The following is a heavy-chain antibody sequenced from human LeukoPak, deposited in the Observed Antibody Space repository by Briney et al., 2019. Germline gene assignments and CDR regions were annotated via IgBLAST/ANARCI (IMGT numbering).Heavy chain of an antibody. J-gene: IGHJ4*02. CDR3: ARDGMTNWAFDY. D-gene: IGHD1-1*01. CDR2: ISSSSSYI. CDR1: GFTFSSYS. V-gene: IGHV3-21*01. Sequence: PGGSLRLSCAASGFTFSSYSMNWVRQAPGKGLEWVSSISSSSSYIYYADSVKGRFTISRDNAKNSLYLQMNSLRAEDTAVYYCARDGMTNWAFDYWGQGTLVTVSS.